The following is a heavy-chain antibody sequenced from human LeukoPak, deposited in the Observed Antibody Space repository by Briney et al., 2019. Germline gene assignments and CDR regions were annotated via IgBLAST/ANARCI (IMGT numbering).Heavy chain of an antibody. D-gene: IGHD6-19*01. CDR1: GGSISSSSYY. CDR2: IYYSGST. Sequence: SETLSLTCTVSGGSISSSSYYWGWIRQPPGKGLEWIGSIYYSGSTYYNPSLKRRVTISVDTSKNQFSLKLSSVTAADTAVYYCARQRAVAGPDYWGQGTLVTVSS. V-gene: IGHV4-39*01. J-gene: IGHJ4*02. CDR3: ARQRAVAGPDY.